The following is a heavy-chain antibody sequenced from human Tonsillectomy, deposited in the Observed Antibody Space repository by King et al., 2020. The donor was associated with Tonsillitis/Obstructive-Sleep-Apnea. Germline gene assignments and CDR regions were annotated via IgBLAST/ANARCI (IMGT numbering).Heavy chain of an antibody. Sequence: PLQESGPGLVKPSETLSLTCTVSGGSISSYYWSWIRQPPGKGLEWIGYIYYSGSTNYNPSLKSRVTISVDTSKNQFSLKLSSVTAADTAVYYCARDRGSYDSSGFDPWGQGTLVTVSS. V-gene: IGHV4-59*01. D-gene: IGHD3-22*01. J-gene: IGHJ5*02. CDR2: IYYSGST. CDR1: GGSISSYY. CDR3: ARDRGSYDSSGFDP.